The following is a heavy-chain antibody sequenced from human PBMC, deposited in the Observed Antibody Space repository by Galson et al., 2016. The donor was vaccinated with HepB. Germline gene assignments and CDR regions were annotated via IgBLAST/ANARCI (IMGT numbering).Heavy chain of an antibody. Sequence: SLRLSCAAFGFPFSAYGMSWVRQAPGKGLEWVSDISYDASSLHYADSVKGRFTVSRDNSGHTLHLQMNSLIPEDTAVYFCVVSFYYRCGRGTLVTVSS. CDR2: ISYDASSL. D-gene: IGHD3-16*02. J-gene: IGHJ5*02. CDR3: VVSFYYR. V-gene: IGHV3-30*03. CDR1: GFPFSAYG.